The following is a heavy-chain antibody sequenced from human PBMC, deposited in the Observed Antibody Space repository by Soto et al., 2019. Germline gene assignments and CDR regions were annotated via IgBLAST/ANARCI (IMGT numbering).Heavy chain of an antibody. V-gene: IGHV4-59*08. D-gene: IGHD2-21*01. CDR3: ASHRGVVIAFSDAFDI. CDR1: NGSNRSYY. Sequence: SDTLSKTLTDANGSNRSYYGICIQQTPLNCLELIGYIYYSGSTNYNPSLKSRVTISVDTSKNQFSLKLSSVTAADTAVYYCASHRGVVIAFSDAFDIWGQGTMVTVS. J-gene: IGHJ3*02. CDR2: IYYSGST.